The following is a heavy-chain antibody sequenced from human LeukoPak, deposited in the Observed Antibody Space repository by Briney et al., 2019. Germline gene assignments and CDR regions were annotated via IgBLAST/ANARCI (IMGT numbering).Heavy chain of an antibody. CDR2: ICYSGSTI. CDR1: GFTFSSYI. V-gene: IGHV3-48*02. Sequence: GGSLRLSCAASGFTFSSYIMNWVRQAPGKGLEWVAYICYSGSTIYYSDSVKGRFTISRDNAKNSLCLQVNSLRDEDTAVYYCRRDLNLAYWGQGTLVTVSS. CDR3: RRDLNLAY. J-gene: IGHJ4*02.